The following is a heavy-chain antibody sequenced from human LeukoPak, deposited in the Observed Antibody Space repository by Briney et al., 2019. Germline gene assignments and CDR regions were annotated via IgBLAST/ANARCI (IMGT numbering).Heavy chain of an antibody. CDR2: ISYGGSKK. D-gene: IGHD6-19*01. CDR1: GFTFSNYT. J-gene: IGHJ5*02. Sequence: GGSLRLSCAASGFTFSNYTMHWVRQAPGKGLEWVAVISYGGSKKYYADSVKGRFTISRDNAKNSLYLQMNSLRAEDTAVYYCARDPSSGWYLKGWFDPWGQGTLVTVSS. V-gene: IGHV3-30*04. CDR3: ARDPSSGWYLKGWFDP.